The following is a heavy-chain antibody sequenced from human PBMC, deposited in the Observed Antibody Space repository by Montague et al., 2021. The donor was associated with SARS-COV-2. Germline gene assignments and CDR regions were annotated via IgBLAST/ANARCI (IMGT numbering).Heavy chain of an antibody. V-gene: IGHV4-39*01. Sequence: SETLSLTCTVSGGSISSSSYYWGWIRQPPGKGLEWIGSIYYSGSTYYNPSLKSRVTISVDTSKNQFSLNLSPVTAADTAVYYCARLLWVRGAFDYWGQGTLVTVSS. D-gene: IGHD3-10*01. J-gene: IGHJ4*02. CDR2: IYYSGST. CDR1: GGSISSSSYY. CDR3: ARLLWVRGAFDY.